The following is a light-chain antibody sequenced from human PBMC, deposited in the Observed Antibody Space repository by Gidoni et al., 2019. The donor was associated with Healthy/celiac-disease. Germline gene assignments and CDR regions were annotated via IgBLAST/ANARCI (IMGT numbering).Light chain of an antibody. J-gene: IGKJ1*01. CDR2: AAS. Sequence: DIKMTKPPSSLSASVGDRVTITCRASQSISSYLNWYQQKPGKAPKLLIYAASSLQSGVPSRFSGSGSGTDFTLTISSLQPEDFATYYCQQSYSTRWTFGQXTKVEIK. CDR3: QQSYSTRWT. V-gene: IGKV1-39*01. CDR1: QSISSY.